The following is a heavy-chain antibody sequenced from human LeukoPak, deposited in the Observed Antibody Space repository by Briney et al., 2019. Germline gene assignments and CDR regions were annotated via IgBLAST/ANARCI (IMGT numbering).Heavy chain of an antibody. V-gene: IGHV3-21*01. J-gene: IGHJ4*02. CDR3: ARDKGGYNYEYYFDS. CDR1: GFTFSSYS. Sequence: GGSLRLSCAASGFTFSSYSMNWVRQAPEKGLEWVASISTGSSYKYYADLVMGRFTISRDNAENSLYLQMNSLRAEDTAVYFCARDKGGYNYEYYFDSWGQGALVTVSS. CDR2: ISTGSSYK. D-gene: IGHD5-18*01.